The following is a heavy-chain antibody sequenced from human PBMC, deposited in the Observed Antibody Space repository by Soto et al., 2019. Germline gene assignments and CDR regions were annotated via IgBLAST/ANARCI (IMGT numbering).Heavy chain of an antibody. J-gene: IGHJ4*02. V-gene: IGHV1-69*06. Sequence: QVQLVQSGAEVKMPGSSVNVSCKTSGGVFSTYVITWVRQAPGQGLEWMGQIVPIFGTVKYAQKFQGRVTLTADTGSRTAYMELSGLRFEDTAVYYCVREGSHHSGNSGPGFDHWGQGCLVSVSS. D-gene: IGHD3-22*01. CDR3: VREGSHHSGNSGPGFDH. CDR1: GGVFSTYV. CDR2: IVPIFGTV.